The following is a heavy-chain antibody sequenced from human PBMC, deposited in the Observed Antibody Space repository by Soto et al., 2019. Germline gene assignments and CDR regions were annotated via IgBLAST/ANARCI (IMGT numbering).Heavy chain of an antibody. D-gene: IGHD3-22*01. CDR3: ARVADYYDSSGYLPVVD. V-gene: IGHV3-23*01. CDR2: ISGSGGGT. J-gene: IGHJ4*02. CDR1: GSTFSSYA. Sequence: GGSLRLSCAASGSTFSSYAMSWVRQAPGKGLEWVSSISGSGGGTYYADSVKGRFTFSRDNSKNTLYLQMNSLRAEDTALYYCARVADYYDSSGYLPVVDWGQGTLVTVSS.